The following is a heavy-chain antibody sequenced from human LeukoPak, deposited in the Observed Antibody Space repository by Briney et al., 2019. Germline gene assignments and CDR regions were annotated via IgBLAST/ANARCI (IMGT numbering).Heavy chain of an antibody. CDR3: ARGVDSAIDW. Sequence: PGGSLRLSCSASGFTFSSYWMTWVRQAPGKGLEWVANINGDGRDKYYVGSVRGRFPISRDNADNALYLQMNSLRGDDTALYYCARGVDSAIDWWGQGTLVTVSS. D-gene: IGHD3-3*01. V-gene: IGHV3-7*01. CDR2: INGDGRDK. J-gene: IGHJ4*02. CDR1: GFTFSSYW.